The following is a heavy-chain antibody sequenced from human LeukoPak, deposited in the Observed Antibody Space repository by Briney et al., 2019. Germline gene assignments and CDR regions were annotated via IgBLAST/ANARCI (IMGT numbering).Heavy chain of an antibody. J-gene: IGHJ4*02. Sequence: SETLSLTCTVSGGSISSYYWSWIRQPPGKGLEWIGYIYYSGSTNYNPSLKSRVTISVDTSKNQFSLKLSSVTAVGTAVYYCARSRLRYLYYFDYWGQGTLVTVSS. D-gene: IGHD3-9*01. CDR2: IYYSGST. CDR1: GGSISSYY. V-gene: IGHV4-59*01. CDR3: ARSRLRYLYYFDY.